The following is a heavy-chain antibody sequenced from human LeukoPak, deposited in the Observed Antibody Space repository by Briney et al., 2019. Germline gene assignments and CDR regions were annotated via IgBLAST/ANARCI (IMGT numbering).Heavy chain of an antibody. V-gene: IGHV4-59*01. Sequence: SETLSLTCTVSGGSISSYYWSWIRQPPGKGLEWIGYIYYSGSTDYNPSLKSRVTMSVATSKNQFSLRLSSVTAADTAVYHCARLGRSGYYFDYLRQGRLVTVSS. J-gene: IGHJ4*02. CDR3: ARLGRSGYYFDY. CDR1: GGSISSYY. CDR2: IYYSGST. D-gene: IGHD3-22*01.